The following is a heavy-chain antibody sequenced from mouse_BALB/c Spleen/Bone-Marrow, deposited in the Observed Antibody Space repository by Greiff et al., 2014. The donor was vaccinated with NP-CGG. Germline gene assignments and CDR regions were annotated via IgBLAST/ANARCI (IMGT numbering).Heavy chain of an antibody. CDR3: ARSYRYWYFDV. V-gene: IGHV1S130*01. Sequence: QVQLQQSGSVLVRPGASVKLSCKASGYTFTSSWMHWAKQRPGQGLEWIGDIHPSSGNTIYNEKFRGKATLTVDTSSNTAYVDLSSLTSEDSAVYYCARSYRYWYFDVWGAGTTVTVSS. CDR2: IHPSSGNT. J-gene: IGHJ1*01. D-gene: IGHD2-14*01. CDR1: GYTFTSSW.